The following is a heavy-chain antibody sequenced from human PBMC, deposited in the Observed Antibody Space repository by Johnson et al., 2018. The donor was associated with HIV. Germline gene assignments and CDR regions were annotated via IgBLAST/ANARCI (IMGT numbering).Heavy chain of an antibody. CDR1: GFTFDDYG. Sequence: VHLVESGGGVVRPGGSLRVSFAASGFTFDDYGMSWVRQAPGKGLEWISYISSIRSTIYYADSVKGRFTISRNNAKNSLYLQMNSLRAEDTAVYYCARVWRNEGRHGFDIWGQGTMVTVSS. V-gene: IGHV3-48*04. J-gene: IGHJ3*02. CDR3: ARVWRNEGRHGFDI. D-gene: IGHD1-1*01. CDR2: ISSIRSTI.